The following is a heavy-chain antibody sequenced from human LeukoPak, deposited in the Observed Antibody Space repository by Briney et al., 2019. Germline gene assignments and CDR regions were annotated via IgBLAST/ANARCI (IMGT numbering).Heavy chain of an antibody. CDR2: ISHDGNT. CDR3: ARRRDWNDVLDS. CDR1: GEYFSDYY. Sequence: PSETLSLTCAVYGEYFSDYYWSWIRQPPEKGLEWIGQISHDGNTNYNPSLKSRVTLSTDTSKNQFSLRLTSVTTADTAIYYCARRRDWNDVLDSWGQGTPVTVSS. J-gene: IGHJ4*02. V-gene: IGHV4-34*01. D-gene: IGHD1-1*01.